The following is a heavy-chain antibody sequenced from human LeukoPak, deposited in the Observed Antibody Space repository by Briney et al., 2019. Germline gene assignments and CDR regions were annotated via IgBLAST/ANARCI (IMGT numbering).Heavy chain of an antibody. J-gene: IGHJ4*02. CDR2: IKLDGSEK. V-gene: IGHV3-7*03. D-gene: IGHD3-3*01. Sequence: GGSLRLSCAASGLTFNNAWMSWVRQAPGKGLEWVANIKLDGSEKNYVDSVKGRFTISRDNTKNSLYLQMNSLRAEDTAVFYCARDQYDTWSRRGNFDTWGQGTLVIVSS. CDR3: ARDQYDTWSRRGNFDT. CDR1: GLTFNNAW.